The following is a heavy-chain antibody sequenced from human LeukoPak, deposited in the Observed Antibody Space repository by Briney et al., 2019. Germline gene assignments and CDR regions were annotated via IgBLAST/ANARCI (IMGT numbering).Heavy chain of an antibody. D-gene: IGHD5-18*01. CDR3: ARDWGAYSYGYFDY. Sequence: TSETLSLTCTVSGGSVSSGSYYWSWIRQPPGKGLEWIGSINYRGATYYNPSLKSRVTISVDTSKNQFSLKLSSVTAADTAVYYCARDWGAYSYGYFDYWGQGTLVTVSS. V-gene: IGHV4-61*01. J-gene: IGHJ4*02. CDR1: GGSVSSGSYY. CDR2: INYRGAT.